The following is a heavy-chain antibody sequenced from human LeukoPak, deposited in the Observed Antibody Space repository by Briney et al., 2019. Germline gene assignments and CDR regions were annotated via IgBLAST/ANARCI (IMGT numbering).Heavy chain of an antibody. CDR2: IIPIFGTA. J-gene: IGHJ6*03. CDR3: ARDSINSGYDWEYYYMDV. V-gene: IGHV1-69*05. CDR1: GGTFSSYA. Sequence: ASVKVSCKASGGTFSSYAISWVRQAPGQGLEWMGRIIPIFGTANYAQKFQGRVTISTDEYTSTAYLEPNSLRSEDTAVYYCARDSINSGYDWEYYYMDVWGKGTTVTVPS. D-gene: IGHD5-12*01.